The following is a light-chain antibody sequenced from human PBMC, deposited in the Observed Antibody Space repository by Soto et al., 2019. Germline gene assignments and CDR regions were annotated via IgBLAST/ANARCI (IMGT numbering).Light chain of an antibody. CDR3: CSYAGSSTFASV. CDR2: EVS. CDR1: SSDVGSYNL. J-gene: IGLJ1*01. V-gene: IGLV2-23*02. Sequence: QAVVTQPASVSGSPGQSITISCTGTSSDVGSYNLVSWYQQHPGKAPKLMIYEVSKRPSGVSNRFSGSKSGNTASLTISGLQAEDEADYYCCSYAGSSTFASVFGTGTKLTVL.